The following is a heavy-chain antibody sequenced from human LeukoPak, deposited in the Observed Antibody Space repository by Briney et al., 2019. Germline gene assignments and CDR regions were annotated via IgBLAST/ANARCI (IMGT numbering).Heavy chain of an antibody. CDR3: ILAAAGPAY. V-gene: IGHV3-15*01. J-gene: IGHJ4*02. CDR2: IRGKTDGETT. D-gene: IGHD6-13*01. Sequence: PGGSLRLSCAASGFAFNNAWMTWVRQAPGKGLEWVGRIRGKTDGETTDYAAPVQGRFTISRDDSKDTLYLQMNSLKTGDTAVYYCILAAAGPAYWGQGTLVTVSS. CDR1: GFAFNNAW.